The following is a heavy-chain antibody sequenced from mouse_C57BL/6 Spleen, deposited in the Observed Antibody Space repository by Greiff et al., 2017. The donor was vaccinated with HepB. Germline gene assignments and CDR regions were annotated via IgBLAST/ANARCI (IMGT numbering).Heavy chain of an antibody. CDR3: AKGDYYGSSYGFAY. D-gene: IGHD1-1*01. J-gene: IGHJ3*01. CDR1: GYAFSSYW. V-gene: IGHV1-80*01. Sequence: QVQLQQSGAELVKPGASVKISCKASGYAFSSYWMNWVKQRPGKGLEWIGQIYPGDGDTNYNGKFKGKATLTADKSSSTAYMQLSSLTSEDSAVYVCAKGDYYGSSYGFAYWGQGTLVTVSA. CDR2: IYPGDGDT.